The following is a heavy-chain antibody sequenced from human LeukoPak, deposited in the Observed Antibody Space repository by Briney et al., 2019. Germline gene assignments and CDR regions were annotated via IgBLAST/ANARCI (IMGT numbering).Heavy chain of an antibody. D-gene: IGHD4-17*01. CDR3: ACRVHDYGDGDAFDI. CDR1: GYTFTSYD. CDR2: MNPNSGNT. J-gene: IGHJ3*02. Sequence: ASVKVSCKASGYTFTSYDINWVRQATGQGLEWMGWMNPNSGNTGYAQKFQGRVTMTRNTSISTAYMELSSLRSEDTAVYYCACRVHDYGDGDAFDIWGQGTMVTVSS. V-gene: IGHV1-8*01.